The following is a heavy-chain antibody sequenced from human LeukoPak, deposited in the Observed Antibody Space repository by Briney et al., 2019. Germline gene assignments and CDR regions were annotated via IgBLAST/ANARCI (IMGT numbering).Heavy chain of an antibody. Sequence: ASVKVSCKASGYTFTGYYMHWVRQAPGQGLEWRGWINPNSGGTNYAQKFQGRVTMTRDTSISTAYMELSRLRSDDTAVYYCARARWLQLSPGLFDYWGQGTLVTVSS. J-gene: IGHJ4*02. V-gene: IGHV1-2*02. CDR3: ARARWLQLSPGLFDY. CDR1: GYTFTGYY. D-gene: IGHD5-24*01. CDR2: INPNSGGT.